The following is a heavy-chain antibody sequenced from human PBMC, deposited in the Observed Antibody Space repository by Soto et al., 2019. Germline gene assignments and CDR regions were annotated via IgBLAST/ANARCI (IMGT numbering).Heavy chain of an antibody. J-gene: IGHJ6*02. V-gene: IGHV3-23*01. D-gene: IGHD6-19*01. CDR2: ISGTGYGT. CDR3: AKARQAQSHYYYGMDV. Sequence: PGGSLRLSCAASGFTFSNNAMNWVRQAPGKGLEWVSGISGTGYGTYYADAVKGRFTNSRDSSKNTLYLQMNSLRGEDTDIYYCAKARQAQSHYYYGMDVWGQGTPVTVSS. CDR1: GFTFSNNA.